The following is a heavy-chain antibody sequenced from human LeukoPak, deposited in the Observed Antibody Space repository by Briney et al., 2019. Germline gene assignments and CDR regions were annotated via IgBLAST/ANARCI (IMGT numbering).Heavy chain of an antibody. J-gene: IGHJ4*02. CDR1: GFTFSSYG. V-gene: IGHV3-30*19. CDR2: ISYDGSNK. CDR3: ARELYYYDSSGYWSRPFDY. D-gene: IGHD3-22*01. Sequence: GGSLRLSCAASGFTFSSYGMHWVRQAPGKGLEWVAVISYDGSNKYYADSVKGRFTISRDNSKNTLYLQMNSLRAEDTAVYYCARELYYYDSSGYWSRPFDYWGQGTLVTVSS.